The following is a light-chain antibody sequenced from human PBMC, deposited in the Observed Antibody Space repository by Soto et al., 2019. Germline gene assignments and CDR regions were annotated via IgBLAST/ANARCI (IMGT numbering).Light chain of an antibody. J-gene: IGKJ2*01. CDR3: QQYGTSPFT. V-gene: IGKV3-20*01. CDR1: QSVSAGY. Sequence: EIVLTQSPGTLSLSPGERATLSCRASQSVSAGYLAWYHQKPGQAPRLLIYGASSRATGIPDRFSGSGSGTDFTLTISRLEPEDFAVYYCQQYGTSPFTFGQGTKLEIK. CDR2: GAS.